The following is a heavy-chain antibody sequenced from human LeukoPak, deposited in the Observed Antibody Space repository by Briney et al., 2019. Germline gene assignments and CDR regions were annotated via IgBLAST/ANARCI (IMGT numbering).Heavy chain of an antibody. CDR2: IKKDGSEK. J-gene: IGHJ4*02. V-gene: IGHV3-7*01. Sequence: GGSLRLSCVASGFTFSTYWISWVRQAPGKGLGWVANIKKDGSEKYYVDSVKGRFTISRDNAQNSVYLQMNSLRVEDTAVYYCAREATGYSASWGDYWGQGTLVTVSS. CDR1: GFTFSTYW. CDR3: AREATGYSASWGDY. D-gene: IGHD6-13*01.